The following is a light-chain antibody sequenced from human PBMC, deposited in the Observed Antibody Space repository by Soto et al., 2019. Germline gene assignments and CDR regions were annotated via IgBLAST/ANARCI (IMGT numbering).Light chain of an antibody. V-gene: IGKV3-15*01. CDR3: QQYNDWPLT. CDR2: GAF. Sequence: EIVMTQSPVTLSVSPGERATLSCRASQSVRSNLAWYQQKPGQAPSLLIYGAFTRATGIPTRFSGTGSGTEFNLTISSLQSEDFALYYCQQYNDWPLTFGQGTKVEV. J-gene: IGKJ1*01. CDR1: QSVRSN.